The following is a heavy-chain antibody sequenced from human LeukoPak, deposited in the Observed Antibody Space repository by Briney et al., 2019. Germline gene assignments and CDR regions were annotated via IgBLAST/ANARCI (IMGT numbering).Heavy chain of an antibody. V-gene: IGHV4-59*01. CDR1: GGSISSYY. CDR3: ARAPSSWYDHHYFDY. Sequence: SSETLSLTCTVSGGSISSYYWSWIRQPPGKGLEWIGYIYYSGSTSYNPSLKSRVTISVDTSKNQFSLKLSSVTAADTAVYYCARAPSSWYDHHYFDYWGQGTLVTVSS. CDR2: IYYSGST. D-gene: IGHD6-13*01. J-gene: IGHJ4*02.